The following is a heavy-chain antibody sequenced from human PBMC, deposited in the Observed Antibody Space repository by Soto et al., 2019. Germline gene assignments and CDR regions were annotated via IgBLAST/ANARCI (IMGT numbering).Heavy chain of an antibody. CDR1: GFTFSSYW. CDR3: ARDLLSSGWDDAFDI. Sequence: EVQLVESGGGLVQPGGSLRLSCAASGFTFSSYWMHWVRQAPGKGLVWVSRINSDGSSTSYADSGKGRFTISRDNAKNTLYLQMNSLRAEDTAVYYCARDLLSSGWDDAFDIWGQGTMVTVSS. D-gene: IGHD6-19*01. V-gene: IGHV3-74*01. J-gene: IGHJ3*02. CDR2: INSDGSST.